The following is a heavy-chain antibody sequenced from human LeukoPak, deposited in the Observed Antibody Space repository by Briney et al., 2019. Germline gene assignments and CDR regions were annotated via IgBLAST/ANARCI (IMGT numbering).Heavy chain of an antibody. D-gene: IGHD6-6*01. V-gene: IGHV3-11*01. J-gene: IGHJ4*02. CDR2: VSSGGSPI. CDR3: ARRSYSSSSAFDY. Sequence: GGSLRLSCAASGFTFSDFHMSWIRQAPGKGLEWVSTVSSGGSPIYYAVSVKGRFTISRDNAKNSLYLQMNSLGADDTAVYYCARRSYSSSSAFDYWGQGTLVIVSS. CDR1: GFTFSDFH.